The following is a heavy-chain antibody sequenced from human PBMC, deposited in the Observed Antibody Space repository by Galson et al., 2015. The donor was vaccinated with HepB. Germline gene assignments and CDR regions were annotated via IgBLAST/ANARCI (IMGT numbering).Heavy chain of an antibody. CDR1: GFTFDDYA. V-gene: IGHV3-9*01. J-gene: IGHJ4*02. CDR3: AKDTSSGWSYFDY. D-gene: IGHD6-19*01. CDR2: TSWNSGSI. Sequence: SLRLSCAASGFTFDDYAMHWVRQAPGKGLEWVSGTSWNSGSIGYADSVKGRFTISRDNAKNSLYLQMNSLRAEDTALYYCAKDTSSGWSYFDYWGQGTLVTVSS.